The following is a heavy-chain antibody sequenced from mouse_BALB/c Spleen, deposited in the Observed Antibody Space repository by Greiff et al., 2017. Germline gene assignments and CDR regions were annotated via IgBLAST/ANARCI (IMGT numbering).Heavy chain of an antibody. J-gene: IGHJ3*01. D-gene: IGHD4-1*01. V-gene: IGHV1-54*01. CDR3: ARSLTGAWFAY. CDR2: INPGSGGT. Sequence: VQLQQSGAELVRPGTSVKVSCKASGYAFTNYLIEWVKQRPGQGLEWIGVINPGSGGTNYNEKFKGKATLTADKSSSTAYMQLSSLTSDDSAVYFCARSLTGAWFAYWGQGTLVTVSA. CDR1: GYAFTNYL.